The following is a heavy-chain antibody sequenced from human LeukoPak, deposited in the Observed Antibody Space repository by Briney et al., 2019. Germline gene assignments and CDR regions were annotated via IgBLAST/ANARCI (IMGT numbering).Heavy chain of an antibody. D-gene: IGHD2-15*01. CDR2: INPNSGGT. J-gene: IGHJ6*03. CDR3: ARGVVAATFYYYMDV. Sequence: ASVKVSCKASGYTFSDYYMHWVRQAPGQGLECMGWINPNSGGTNYVQKFQGRVTMTRDTSISTAYMEVSRLRSDDTAVYYCARGVVAATFYYYMDVWGKGTTVTVSS. CDR1: GYTFSDYY. V-gene: IGHV1-2*02.